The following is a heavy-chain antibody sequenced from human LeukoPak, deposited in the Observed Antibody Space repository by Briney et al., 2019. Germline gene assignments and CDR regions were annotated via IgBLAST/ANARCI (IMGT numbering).Heavy chain of an antibody. Sequence: GGSLRLSCAASGFTFSSYAMTWVRQAPGKGLEWVSAISGSGGSTYYPDSVKGRFTISRDNSKNTLFLQINSLRAEDTAVYYCANTLVGVTSGPDYYLDSWGQGTLVTVSS. CDR3: ANTLVGVTSGPDYYLDS. D-gene: IGHD1-26*01. CDR2: ISGSGGST. V-gene: IGHV3-23*01. CDR1: GFTFSSYA. J-gene: IGHJ4*02.